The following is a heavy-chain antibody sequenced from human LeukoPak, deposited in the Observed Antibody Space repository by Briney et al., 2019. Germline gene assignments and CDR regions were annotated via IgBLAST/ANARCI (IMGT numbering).Heavy chain of an antibody. D-gene: IGHD3-10*01. J-gene: IGHJ4*02. CDR1: GYTFTSYY. V-gene: IGHV1-46*01. CDR3: ARVRYYYGSGSYSDY. Sequence: ASVKVSCKASGYTFTSYYMHWVRQAPGQGLEWMGIINPSGGSTSYAQKFQGRVTMTRDTSTSTVYMELSSLRSEDTAVYYCARVRYYYGSGSYSDYWGQGTLVTVSS. CDR2: INPSGGST.